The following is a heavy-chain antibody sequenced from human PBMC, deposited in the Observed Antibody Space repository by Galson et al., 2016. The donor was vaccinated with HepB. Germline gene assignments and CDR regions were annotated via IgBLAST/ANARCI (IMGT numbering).Heavy chain of an antibody. CDR2: ISFSSTNI. CDR1: GFTFRSCG. V-gene: IGHV3-48*02. J-gene: IGHJ4*02. D-gene: IGHD3-3*01. Sequence: SLRLSCAASGFTFRSCGMNWVRQAPGKGLEWLSYISFSSTNIHYADSVRGRFTISRDNAKNSLFLQLNSLKDEDTAVYYCARGPAGLLDYWGQGLLVTVSS. CDR3: ARGPAGLLDY.